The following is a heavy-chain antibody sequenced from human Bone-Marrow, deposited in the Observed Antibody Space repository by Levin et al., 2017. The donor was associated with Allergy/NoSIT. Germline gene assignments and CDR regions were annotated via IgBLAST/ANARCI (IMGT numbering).Heavy chain of an antibody. CDR2: IYPGDSDT. CDR3: ARRGVSYCSGGSCYSLLYCYYGMDV. CDR1: GYSFTSYW. J-gene: IGHJ6*02. V-gene: IGHV5-51*01. D-gene: IGHD2-15*01. Sequence: GESLKISCKGSGYSFTSYWIGWVRQMPGKGLEWMGIIYPGDSDTRYSPSFQGQVTISADKSISTAYLQWSSLKASDTAMYYCARRGVSYCSGGSCYSLLYCYYGMDVWGQGTTVTVSS.